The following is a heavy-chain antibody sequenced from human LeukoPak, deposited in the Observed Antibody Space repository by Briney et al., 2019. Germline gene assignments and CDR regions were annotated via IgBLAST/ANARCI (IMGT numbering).Heavy chain of an antibody. V-gene: IGHV3-7*03. D-gene: IGHD6-19*01. J-gene: IGHJ4*02. CDR1: AGFTFSDYW. CDR3: VGGIGWQPDY. Sequence: GGSLRLSCAASAGFTFSDYWMNGVRQAPGKGLEWVAIISQDGREKLDVDSVKGRFTISRDNAKSSLYLQINSLRAEDTAVYYCVGGIGWQPDYWGQGTLVTVSS. CDR2: ISQDGREK.